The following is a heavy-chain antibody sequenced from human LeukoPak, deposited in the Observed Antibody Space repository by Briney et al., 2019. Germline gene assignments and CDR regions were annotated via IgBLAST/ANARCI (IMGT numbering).Heavy chain of an antibody. D-gene: IGHD5-12*01. CDR1: GFTFSTYA. CDR2: ISGSGGST. J-gene: IGHJ4*02. V-gene: IGHV3-23*01. CDR3: AKDGAWLRFDD. Sequence: PGGSLRLSCAASGFTFSTYAMSWVRQAPGKGLECVSAISGSGGSTYYADSVKGRFTISRDNSKNTLYLQMKNLRAEDTAVYYCAKDGAWLRFDDWGQGILVSVSS.